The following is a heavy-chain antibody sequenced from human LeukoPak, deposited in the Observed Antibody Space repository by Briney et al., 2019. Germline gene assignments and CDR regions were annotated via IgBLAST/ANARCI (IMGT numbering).Heavy chain of an antibody. CDR3: AKDPGYQPPGYYVDV. J-gene: IGHJ6*03. CDR2: IGYDGSNK. V-gene: IGHV3-30*02. D-gene: IGHD2-2*01. Sequence: GGSLRLSCAASGFTLSTYGMHWVRQAPGKGLEWVAFIGYDGSNKWYAGSVKGRFTISRDNSKNTLYLQMNSLRAEDTAVYYCAKDPGYQPPGYYVDVWGKGTTVTVSS. CDR1: GFTLSTYG.